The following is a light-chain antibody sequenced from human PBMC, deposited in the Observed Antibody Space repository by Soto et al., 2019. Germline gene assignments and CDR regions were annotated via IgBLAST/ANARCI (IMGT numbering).Light chain of an antibody. J-gene: IGLJ2*01. CDR1: SSDVGGYNY. Sequence: QAASVSGSPGQSITISCTGTSSDVGGYNYVSWYQQYPGKAPKLMIYDVSNRPSGVSNRFSGSKSGNTASLTISGLQAEDEADYYCSSYTSSITHVVFGGGTKLTVL. CDR3: SSYTSSITHVV. V-gene: IGLV2-14*01. CDR2: DVS.